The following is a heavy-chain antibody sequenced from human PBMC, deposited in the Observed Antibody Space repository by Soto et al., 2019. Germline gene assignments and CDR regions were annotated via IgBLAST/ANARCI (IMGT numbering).Heavy chain of an antibody. D-gene: IGHD6-13*01. CDR3: AKGGRYSRV. CDR2: ITGSGDST. Sequence: GGSLRLSCAVSGFTFSSHAMSWVRQAPGKGLECDSSITGSGDSTYYADSVKGRFTISRDKSKSTLYLQMNSLRAEDTAVYYCAKGGRYSRVWGQGIQVTVSS. J-gene: IGHJ4*02. CDR1: GFTFSSHA. V-gene: IGHV3-23*01.